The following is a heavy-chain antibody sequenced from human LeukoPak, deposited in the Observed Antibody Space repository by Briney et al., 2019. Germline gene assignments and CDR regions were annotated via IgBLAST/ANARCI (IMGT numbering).Heavy chain of an antibody. CDR2: ISSSSSHI. CDR3: ARDGMVRGVIITWFDP. Sequence: GGSLRLSCAASGFTFSSYSMNWVRQAPGKGLEWVSSISSSSSHIYYADSVKGRFTISRDNAKNSLYLQMNSLRAEDTAVYYCARDGMVRGVIITWFDPWGQGTLVTVSS. V-gene: IGHV3-21*01. D-gene: IGHD3-10*01. J-gene: IGHJ5*02. CDR1: GFTFSSYS.